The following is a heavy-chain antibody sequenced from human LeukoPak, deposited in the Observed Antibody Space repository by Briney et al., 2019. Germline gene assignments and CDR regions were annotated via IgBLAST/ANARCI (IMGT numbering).Heavy chain of an antibody. J-gene: IGHJ1*01. CDR3: ARTITMAGLDH. CDR2: IIPVLGRT. D-gene: IGHD6-19*01. CDR1: GGTFSSHG. V-gene: IGHV1-69*04. Sequence: SVKVSCKVSGGTFSSHGISWVRQPPAQGLEWMGRIIPVLGRTDYAQNFQGRFTITADKSTTTAYMELNSLASEDTAVYFCARTITMAGLDHWGQGTLVTVSS.